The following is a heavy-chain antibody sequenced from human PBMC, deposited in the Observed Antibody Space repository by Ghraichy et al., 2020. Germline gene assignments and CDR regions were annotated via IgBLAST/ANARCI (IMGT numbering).Heavy chain of an antibody. CDR3: ARDATWKGYLDAFDV. V-gene: IGHV3-21*01. Sequence: GESLNISCAASGFTFRTYTMNWLRQAPGKGPEWVSSLSSTSDYIYYADSVKWRFTISRDNAEDSLYLQMTSLRVEDTAVYYCARDATWKGYLDAFDVWGQGTVVTVSS. CDR2: LSSTSDYI. CDR1: GFTFRTYT. D-gene: IGHD1-1*01. J-gene: IGHJ3*01.